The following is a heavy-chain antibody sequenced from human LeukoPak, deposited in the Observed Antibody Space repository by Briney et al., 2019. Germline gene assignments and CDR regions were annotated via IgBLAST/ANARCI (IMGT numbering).Heavy chain of an antibody. D-gene: IGHD1-26*01. CDR2: IYYSGST. Sequence: SETLSLTCTVSGGSISSSSYYWGWIRQPPGKGLEWIGSIYYSGSTYYNPSLKSRVTISVDTSKNQFSLKLSSVTAADTAVYYCARHGSPDSGSYPFDYWGQGTLVTVSS. CDR3: ARHGSPDSGSYPFDY. V-gene: IGHV4-39*01. J-gene: IGHJ4*02. CDR1: GGSISSSSYY.